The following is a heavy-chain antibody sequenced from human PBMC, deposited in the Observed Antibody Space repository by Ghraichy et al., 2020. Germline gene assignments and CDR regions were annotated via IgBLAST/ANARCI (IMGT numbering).Heavy chain of an antibody. CDR3: ARGPYYDYVGGRYRQSAFDF. CDR2: INHSGST. D-gene: IGHD3-16*02. Sequence: ESLNISCAVYGESFSGYYWTWIRQPPGKGLEWIAEINHSGSTNYKSSLKGRVTISLETSKNQFSLKLSSLTAADTAVYYCARGPYYDYVGGRYRQSAFDFWGLGTMVTVSS. V-gene: IGHV4-34*01. J-gene: IGHJ3*01. CDR1: GESFSGYY.